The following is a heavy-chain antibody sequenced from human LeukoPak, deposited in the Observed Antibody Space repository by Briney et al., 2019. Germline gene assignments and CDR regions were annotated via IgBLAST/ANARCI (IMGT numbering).Heavy chain of an antibody. D-gene: IGHD5-24*01. CDR1: GFTFSSYA. CDR2: ISGSGGST. V-gene: IGHV3-23*01. J-gene: IGHJ4*02. CDR3: AKLKRDGYKGDY. Sequence: RPGGSLRLSCAASGFTFSSYAMSWVRQAPGKGLEWVSAISGSGGSTYYADSVKGRFTISRDNSKNTLYLQMNSLRAEDTAVYYCAKLKRDGYKGDYWGQGTLVTVSS.